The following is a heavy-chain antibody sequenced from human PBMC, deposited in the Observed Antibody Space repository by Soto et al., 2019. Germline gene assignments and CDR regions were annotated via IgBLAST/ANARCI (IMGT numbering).Heavy chain of an antibody. J-gene: IGHJ4*02. CDR2: IYYSGST. CDR1: GGSVSSGSYY. CDR3: ARGWPRYYFDY. V-gene: IGHV4-61*01. D-gene: IGHD6-19*01. Sequence: PSETLSLTCTVSGGSVSSGSYYWSWIRQPPGKGLEWIGYIYYSGSTNYNPSLKSRVTISVDTSKNQFSLKLSSVTAADTAVYYCARGWPRYYFDYWGQGTLVTVSS.